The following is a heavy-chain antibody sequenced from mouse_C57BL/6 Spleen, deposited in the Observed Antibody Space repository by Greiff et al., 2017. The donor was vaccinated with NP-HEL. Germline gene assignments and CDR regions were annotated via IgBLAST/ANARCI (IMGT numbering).Heavy chain of an antibody. CDR3: ARGPHYYGSSYDAMDY. CDR2: IWSGGST. Sequence: QVQLQQSGPGLVQPSQSLSITCTVSGFSLTSYGVHWVRQSPGKGLEWLGVIWSGGSTDYNAAFISRLSISKDNSKSQVFFKMNSLQADDTAIYYCARGPHYYGSSYDAMDYWGQGTSVTVSS. V-gene: IGHV2-2*01. J-gene: IGHJ4*01. CDR1: GFSLTSYG. D-gene: IGHD1-1*01.